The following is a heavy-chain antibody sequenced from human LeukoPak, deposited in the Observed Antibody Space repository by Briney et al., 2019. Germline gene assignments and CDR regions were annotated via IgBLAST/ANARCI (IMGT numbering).Heavy chain of an antibody. CDR2: IYTSGST. CDR3: ANGYSYGRFDY. V-gene: IGHV4-4*07. D-gene: IGHD5-18*01. CDR1: GGSISSYY. Sequence: SETLSLTCSVSGGSISSYYWSWIRQPAGKGLEWIGRIYTSGSTNYNPSLKSRVTMSVDTSKNQFSLKLSSVTAADTAVYYCANGYSYGRFDYWGQGTLVTVSS. J-gene: IGHJ4*02.